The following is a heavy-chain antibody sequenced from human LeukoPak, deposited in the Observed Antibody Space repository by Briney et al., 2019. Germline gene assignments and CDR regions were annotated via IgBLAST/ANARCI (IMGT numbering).Heavy chain of an antibody. Sequence: ASVKVSCKASGGTFSSYAISWVRQAPGQGLEWMGRIIPILGIANYAQKFQGRVTITADKSTSTAYMELSSLRSEDTAVYYCARGSSRDDYYYYGMDVWGQGTTVTVSS. D-gene: IGHD2-2*01. J-gene: IGHJ6*02. CDR3: ARGSSRDDYYYYGMDV. CDR1: GGTFSSYA. V-gene: IGHV1-69*04. CDR2: IIPILGIA.